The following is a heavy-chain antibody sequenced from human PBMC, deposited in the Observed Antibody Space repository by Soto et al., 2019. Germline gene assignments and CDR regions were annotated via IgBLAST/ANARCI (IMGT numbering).Heavy chain of an antibody. CDR3: ARGPSYSDSYFDH. D-gene: IGHD4-17*01. J-gene: IGHJ4*02. Sequence: GGSLRLSCAASEFTFSNYAMHWVRQAPGKGLQWLAVIAYDGNNKYYADSVEGRFTISRDNSKNTVYLQMNSLRLEDTAVYYCARGPSYSDSYFDHWGQGTLVTVSS. V-gene: IGHV3-30*03. CDR2: IAYDGNNK. CDR1: EFTFSNYA.